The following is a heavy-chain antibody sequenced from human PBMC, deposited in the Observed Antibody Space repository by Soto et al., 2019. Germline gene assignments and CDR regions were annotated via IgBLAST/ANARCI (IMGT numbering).Heavy chain of an antibody. J-gene: IGHJ6*02. CDR1: GFTFSSYA. CDR3: AKSTYMDYYYYGMDV. D-gene: IGHD1-20*01. Sequence: EAQLLEFGGDLVQPGGSLRLSCAASGFTFSSYAMSWVRQAPGKGWEWASTIRGSGGSTNYADSGKGRFIISRDNPKNTLYLQMNSLRAEDTAVYYCAKSTYMDYYYYGMDVWGQGTTVTVSS. CDR2: IRGSGGST. V-gene: IGHV3-23*01.